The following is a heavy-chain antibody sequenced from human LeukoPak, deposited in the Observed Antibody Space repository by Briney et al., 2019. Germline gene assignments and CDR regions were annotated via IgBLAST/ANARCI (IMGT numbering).Heavy chain of an antibody. Sequence: GGSLRLPCAASGFSFSNFAMTWVRQAPGKGLEWVSGISYSGGSTYYADSVKGRLTISRDNSKNTLYLQIKSLRVEDTAVYHCAKGRFFHDNSDAFEIWGQGTMVTVSS. CDR1: GFSFSNFA. J-gene: IGHJ3*02. CDR2: ISYSGGST. V-gene: IGHV3-23*01. D-gene: IGHD3-22*01. CDR3: AKGRFFHDNSDAFEI.